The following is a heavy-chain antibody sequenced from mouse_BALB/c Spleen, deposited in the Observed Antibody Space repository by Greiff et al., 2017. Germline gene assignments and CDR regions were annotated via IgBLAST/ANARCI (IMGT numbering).Heavy chain of an antibody. J-gene: IGHJ2*01. V-gene: IGHV5-6-3*01. D-gene: IGHD1-1*01. Sequence: DVMLVESGGGLVQPGGSLKLSCAASGFTFSSYGMSWVRQTPDKRLELVATINSNGGSTYYPDSVKGRITISRDNAKNTLYLQMSSLKSEDTAMYYCARGGNYNGSSYPYYFDYWGQGTTLTVSS. CDR3: ARGGNYNGSSYPYYFDY. CDR1: GFTFSSYG. CDR2: INSNGGST.